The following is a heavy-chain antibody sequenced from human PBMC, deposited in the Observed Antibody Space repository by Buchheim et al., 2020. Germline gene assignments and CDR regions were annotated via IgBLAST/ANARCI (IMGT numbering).Heavy chain of an antibody. CDR1: GGSVSSAKDS. J-gene: IGHJ6*03. D-gene: IGHD3-22*01. CDR2: TSYSGSI. CDR3: ARREGITMIADRAVYSYYHMDV. Sequence: QVQLQESGPGVVKPSETLSLTCTVSGGSVSSAKDSWTWIRQPPGKGLEWIAYTSYSGSIDYNPSLRSRVTISIDTSKNQFSLKLRSVTATDTAVYFCARREGITMIADRAVYSYYHMDVWGMGTT. V-gene: IGHV4-61*01.